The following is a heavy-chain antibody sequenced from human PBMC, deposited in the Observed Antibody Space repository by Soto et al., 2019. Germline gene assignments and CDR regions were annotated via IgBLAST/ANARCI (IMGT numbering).Heavy chain of an antibody. D-gene: IGHD3-10*02. CDR3: ARVMFNAGRSYYYYGMDV. Sequence: QVQLQQSGPGLVKPSQTLSLTCAISGDRVSSNSAAWNWIRQSPSRGLEWLGRTYYRSKWYNDYAVSVKSRITINPDTSKNQFSLQLNSVTPEDTAVYYCARVMFNAGRSYYYYGMDVWGQGTTVTVSS. CDR1: GDRVSSNSAA. CDR2: TYYRSKWYN. V-gene: IGHV6-1*01. J-gene: IGHJ6*02.